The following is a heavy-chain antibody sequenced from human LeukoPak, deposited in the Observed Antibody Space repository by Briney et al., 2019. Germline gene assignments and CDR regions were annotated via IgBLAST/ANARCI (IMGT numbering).Heavy chain of an antibody. CDR1: GFTFSSYA. V-gene: IGHV3-23*01. J-gene: IGHJ4*02. Sequence: GGSLRLSCAASGFTFSSYAMSWVRQAPGKGLEWVSAISGSGGSTYYADSVKGQFTISRDNSKNTLYLQMNSLRAEDTAVYYCAKGDGVEYYYDSSGYYYIPCYFDYWGQGTLVTVSS. CDR3: AKGDGVEYYYDSSGYYYIPCYFDY. CDR2: ISGSGGST. D-gene: IGHD3-22*01.